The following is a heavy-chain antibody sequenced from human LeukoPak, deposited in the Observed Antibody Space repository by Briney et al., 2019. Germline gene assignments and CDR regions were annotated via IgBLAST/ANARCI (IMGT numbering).Heavy chain of an antibody. CDR2: INPNSGGT. CDR1: GYTFTGYY. Sequence: ASVKVSCKASGYTFTGYYMHWVRQAPGQGLEWMGWINPNSGGTNYAQKFQGRVTMTRDTSISTAYMELSRLRSDDTAVYYCARDTVGGYSGYDYFDYWGQGTLVTVSS. J-gene: IGHJ4*02. CDR3: ARDTVGGYSGYDYFDY. V-gene: IGHV1-2*02. D-gene: IGHD5-12*01.